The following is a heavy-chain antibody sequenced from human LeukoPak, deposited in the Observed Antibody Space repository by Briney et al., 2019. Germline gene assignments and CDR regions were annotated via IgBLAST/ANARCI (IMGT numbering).Heavy chain of an antibody. CDR2: ISTRGTTI. V-gene: IGHV3-11*04. D-gene: IGHD3-3*01. CDR1: GFTFSDYY. CDR3: ATVQFLEWLPD. J-gene: IGHJ4*02. Sequence: GSLRLSCAASGFTFSDYYMSWIRQAPGKGLEWISYISTRGTTIYYADSVRGRFTISRDNANNSLFLQMNSLRAGDTAVYYCATVQFLEWLPDWGQGILVTVSP.